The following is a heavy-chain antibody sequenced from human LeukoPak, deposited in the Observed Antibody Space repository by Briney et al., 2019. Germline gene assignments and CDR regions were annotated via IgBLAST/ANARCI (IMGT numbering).Heavy chain of an antibody. J-gene: IGHJ4*02. Sequence: GGSLRLSCAASGFTFSSYAMSWVRQAPGKGLEWVSVISGSGGSTYYADSVKGRFTISRDNSKNTLYLQMNSLRAEDTAVYYCAKDGVVVVPAAIDYFDYWGQGTLVTVSS. CDR3: AKDGVVVVPAAIDYFDY. D-gene: IGHD2-2*01. V-gene: IGHV3-23*01. CDR2: ISGSGGST. CDR1: GFTFSSYA.